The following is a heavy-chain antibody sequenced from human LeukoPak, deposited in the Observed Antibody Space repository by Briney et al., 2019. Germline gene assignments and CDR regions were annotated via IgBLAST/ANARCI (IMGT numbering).Heavy chain of an antibody. D-gene: IGHD1-26*01. J-gene: IGHJ4*02. Sequence: SETLSLTCTVSGASISSYYWSWIRQPAGKGLEWIWRIYTSGSTIYNPSLKSRVTMSVGTSKNQVSLKLNSVTAADTAVYYCARDIRQWDLSFDCWGQGTLVTVSS. CDR1: GASISSYY. CDR3: ARDIRQWDLSFDC. CDR2: IYTSGST. V-gene: IGHV4-4*07.